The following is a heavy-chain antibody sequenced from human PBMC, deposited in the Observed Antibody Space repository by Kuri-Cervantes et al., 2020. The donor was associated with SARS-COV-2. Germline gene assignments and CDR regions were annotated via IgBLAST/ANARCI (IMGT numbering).Heavy chain of an antibody. Sequence: GGSLRLSCAASGFTFSGHWIHWVRQAPGKGLVWVSRINSDGSITSYADSVKGRFTISRDNSKNTLYLQMNSLRAEDTAVYYCARDRIAARPGWFDPWGQGTLVTVSS. J-gene: IGHJ5*02. CDR3: ARDRIAARPGWFDP. D-gene: IGHD6-6*01. V-gene: IGHV3-74*01. CDR1: GFTFSGHW. CDR2: INSDGSIT.